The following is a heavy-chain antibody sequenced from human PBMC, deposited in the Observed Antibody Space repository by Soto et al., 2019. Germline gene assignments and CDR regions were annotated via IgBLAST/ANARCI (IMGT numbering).Heavy chain of an antibody. V-gene: IGHV3-48*01. Sequence: EVQLVESGGGLIQPGGSLRLSCAASGFTFNSYSMNWVRQAPGKGLEWVSYISSGSSTIYYADSVKGRFTISRDNAKHSLYLQMNSLRAEDTAVYYCARVGLERRFDYWGQGTLVTVSS. CDR3: ARVGLERRFDY. D-gene: IGHD1-1*01. J-gene: IGHJ4*02. CDR2: ISSGSSTI. CDR1: GFTFNSYS.